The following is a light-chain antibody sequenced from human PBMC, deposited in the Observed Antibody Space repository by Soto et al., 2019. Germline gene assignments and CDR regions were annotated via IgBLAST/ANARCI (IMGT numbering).Light chain of an antibody. Sequence: DIQMTQSPSSLSASVGDRVTTTCRASQGILTYLAWYQQKPGQVPELLIQAASTLQPGVPSRFSGSGSGTEFTLTINSLQPEDVATYYCQQLNSYPWTFGQGTKVDI. J-gene: IGKJ1*01. V-gene: IGKV1-27*01. CDR3: QQLNSYPWT. CDR2: AAS. CDR1: QGILTY.